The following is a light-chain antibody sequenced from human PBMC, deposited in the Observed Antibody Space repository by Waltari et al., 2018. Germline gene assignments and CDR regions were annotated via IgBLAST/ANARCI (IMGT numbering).Light chain of an antibody. CDR3: QLRTGWPMT. V-gene: IGKV3-11*01. J-gene: IGKJ5*01. Sequence: EVVLTQSPATLSLSPGERATLSCRASKSVSNSLAWYRQKPGQAPSLLIYDASTRAAGIPGRFSGSGSGTDFTLTISSLEPEDFAVYYCQLRTGWPMTFGQGTRLEIK. CDR2: DAS. CDR1: KSVSNS.